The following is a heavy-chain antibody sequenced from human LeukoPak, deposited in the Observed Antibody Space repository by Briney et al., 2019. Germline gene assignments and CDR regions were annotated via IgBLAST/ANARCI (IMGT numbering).Heavy chain of an antibody. CDR2: ISSSSSYI. D-gene: IGHD3-9*01. CDR3: ARGVLRYFDWFASPSDAFDI. CDR1: GFTFSSYS. V-gene: IGHV3-21*01. Sequence: AGGSLRLSCAASGFTFSSYSMNWVRQAPGKGLEWVSSISSSSSYIYYADSVKGRFTISRDNAKTSLYLQMNSLRAEDTAVYYCARGVLRYFDWFASPSDAFDIWGQGTMVTVSS. J-gene: IGHJ3*02.